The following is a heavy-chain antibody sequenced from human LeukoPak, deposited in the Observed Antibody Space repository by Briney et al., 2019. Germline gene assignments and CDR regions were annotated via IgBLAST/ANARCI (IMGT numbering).Heavy chain of an antibody. CDR2: IYHSGAT. CDR3: ARAYYYDSSGYFDY. D-gene: IGHD3-22*01. CDR1: GYSISSGYC. V-gene: IGHV4-38-2*01. Sequence: SETLSLTCAVSGYSISSGYCWGWIRQPPGQGLEWFGSIYHSGATYYNPSLKSRVTISVDTSKNQFSLKLSSVTAADTAVYYCARAYYYDSSGYFDYWGQGALVTVSS. J-gene: IGHJ4*02.